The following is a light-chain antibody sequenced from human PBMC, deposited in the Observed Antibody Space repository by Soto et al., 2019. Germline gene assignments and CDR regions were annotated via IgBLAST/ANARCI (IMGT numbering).Light chain of an antibody. V-gene: IGKV1-5*03. CDR1: QSISIW. CDR2: KAS. CDR3: QQYNAYWT. J-gene: IGKJ1*01. Sequence: DIQMTQSPSTMSASVGDSVTITCRASQSISIWLAWYQQKPGKAPKPLIFKASTLESGVPSRFSGSGSETEFALTISSLQPDDFATYYCQQYNAYWTFGQGTKVEIK.